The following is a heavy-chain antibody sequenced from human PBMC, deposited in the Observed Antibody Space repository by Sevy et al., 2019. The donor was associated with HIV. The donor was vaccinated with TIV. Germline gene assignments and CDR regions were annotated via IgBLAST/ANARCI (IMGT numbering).Heavy chain of an antibody. J-gene: IGHJ4*02. CDR3: ARGTMSHPYSSRWYYFDY. Sequence: SETLSLTCTVSGGSISSYYWSWIRQPPGKGLEWIGYIYYSGSTNYNPSLKSRVTISVDTSKNQFSLKLSSVTAADTAVYYCARGTMSHPYSSRWYYFDYRGQGTLVTVSS. V-gene: IGHV4-59*01. CDR1: GGSISSYY. D-gene: IGHD6-19*01. CDR2: IYYSGST.